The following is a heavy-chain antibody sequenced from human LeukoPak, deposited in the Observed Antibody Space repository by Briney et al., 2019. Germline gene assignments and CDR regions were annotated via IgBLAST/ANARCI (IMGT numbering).Heavy chain of an antibody. CDR1: GGSFSGYY. V-gene: IGHV4-34*01. CDR2: SNHSGST. J-gene: IGHJ4*02. Sequence: SETLSLTCAVYGGSFSGYYWSWIRQPPGKGLEWIGESNHSGSTTYNPSLKSRVTISVDTSKNQFSLKLTSVTAADTAVYYCAREDLGAEPTMDYWGQGTLVTVSS. CDR3: AREDLGAEPTMDY. D-gene: IGHD3-16*01.